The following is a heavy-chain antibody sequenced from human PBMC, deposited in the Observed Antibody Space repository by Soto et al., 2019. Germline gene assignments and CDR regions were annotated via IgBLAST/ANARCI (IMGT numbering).Heavy chain of an antibody. CDR3: AKELKPYNSGWYFTLS. CDR2: IYLSGNT. D-gene: IGHD6-19*01. J-gene: IGHJ4*02. V-gene: IGHV4-4*07. CDR1: GGSISSHY. Sequence: SETLSLTCTVSGGSISSHYWSWIRQPAGKGLEWIGRIYLSGNTKINPSLKNRVTMSVDASKNQFSLNLKSVTAADTAVYYCAKELKPYNSGWYFTLSGGQGTLVTVSS.